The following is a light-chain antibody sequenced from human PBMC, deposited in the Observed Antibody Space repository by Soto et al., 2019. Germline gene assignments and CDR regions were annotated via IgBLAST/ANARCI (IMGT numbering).Light chain of an antibody. J-gene: IGLJ3*02. Sequence: QLVLTQPPSASGTPGQRVTISCSGSSSNIGSEAVNWYQQLPGTAPKLLLYSNNQRPSGVPDRFSGSKSGTSASLAISGLQSEDEADYYCAAWDDSLNGPVFGGGTKVTVL. V-gene: IGLV1-44*01. CDR3: AAWDDSLNGPV. CDR2: SNN. CDR1: SSNIGSEA.